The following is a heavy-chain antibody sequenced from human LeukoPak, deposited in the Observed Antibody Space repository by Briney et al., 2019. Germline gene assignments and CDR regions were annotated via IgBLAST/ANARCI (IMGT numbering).Heavy chain of an antibody. CDR1: GFTFSSHW. D-gene: IGHD1-7*01. CDR3: AGALTGTTQLDS. J-gene: IGHJ4*02. V-gene: IGHV3-74*01. CDR2: LNMDATTT. Sequence: PGGSLRLSCAASGFTFSSHWMHWVRQAPGKGLVWVSRLNMDATTTNYADSVEGRFTISRDNAKNTLYLQMNSLRVEDTAVYYCAGALTGTTQLDSWGQGTLVIASS.